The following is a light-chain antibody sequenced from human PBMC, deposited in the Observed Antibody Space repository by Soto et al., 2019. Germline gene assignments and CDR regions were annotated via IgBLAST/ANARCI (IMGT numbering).Light chain of an antibody. J-gene: IGKJ2*01. CDR2: SAS. CDR1: QTINNY. CDR3: QQSSSTPHT. Sequence: DIQMTQSPSSLSASLGDRVTITCRASQTINNYLHWYQQRPGEAPKLLIYSASNLQTGVPPRFSGSGSGTDFTLTISSLQPEDFATYYCQQSSSTPHTFGQGTIVEIK. V-gene: IGKV1-39*01.